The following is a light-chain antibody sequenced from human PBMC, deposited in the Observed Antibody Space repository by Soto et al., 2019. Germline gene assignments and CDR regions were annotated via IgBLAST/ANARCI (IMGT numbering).Light chain of an antibody. CDR2: AAS. Sequence: AIRMTQSPSSFSASTGDRATITCRASQGISSYLAWYQQKPGKAPKLLIYAASTLQSGVPSRFSGSGSGTDFTLTISCLQSEDFATYYCQQYYSYLPTFGQGTKVDIK. V-gene: IGKV1-8*01. J-gene: IGKJ1*01. CDR3: QQYYSYLPT. CDR1: QGISSY.